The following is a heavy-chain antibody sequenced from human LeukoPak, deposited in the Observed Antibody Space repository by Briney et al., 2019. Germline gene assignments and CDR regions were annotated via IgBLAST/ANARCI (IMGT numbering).Heavy chain of an antibody. Sequence: GGSLRLSCAASGFSFHYYAMHWVRQAPGKGLEWVAVISYDGANEYYAGSVKGRLTISRDNSKNTLYMEMSSLRPEDTAVYYCARPIDNGSGSYYFPYWGQGTLVTVSS. V-gene: IGHV3-30-3*01. CDR1: GFSFHYYA. D-gene: IGHD3-10*01. J-gene: IGHJ4*02. CDR3: ARPIDNGSGSYYFPY. CDR2: ISYDGANE.